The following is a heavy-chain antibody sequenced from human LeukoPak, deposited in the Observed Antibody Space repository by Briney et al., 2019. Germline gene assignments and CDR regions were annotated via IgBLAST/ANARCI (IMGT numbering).Heavy chain of an antibody. CDR1: GGSISNYF. CDR3: ARERETRYYDGVFEY. J-gene: IGHJ4*02. D-gene: IGHD3-22*01. Sequence: SETLSLTCTVAGGSISNYFWTWIRQPPGKGLEWIGYIYDSGSTNYNPSLRSRLTISVDTSKNQFSLKLTSVTAAATAVYYCARERETRYYDGVFEYWGQGTLVTVSS. V-gene: IGHV4-59*01. CDR2: IYDSGST.